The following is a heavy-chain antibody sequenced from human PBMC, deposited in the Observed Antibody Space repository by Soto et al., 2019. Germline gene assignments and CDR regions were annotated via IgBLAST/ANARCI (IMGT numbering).Heavy chain of an antibody. J-gene: IGHJ4*02. CDR2: IINNGGST. D-gene: IGHD3-22*01. V-gene: IGHV3-64*04. Sequence: GGSLRLSCSASGFTFSSYAMHWVRQAPGKGLEYVSAIINNGGSTYYADSVKGRFTISRDNSKNTLYLQMSSLRAEDTAVYYCARNYYDSGGGFDYWGQGTLVTVS. CDR1: GFTFSSYA. CDR3: ARNYYDSGGGFDY.